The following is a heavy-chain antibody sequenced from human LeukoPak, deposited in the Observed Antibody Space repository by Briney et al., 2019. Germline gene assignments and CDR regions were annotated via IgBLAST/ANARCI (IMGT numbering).Heavy chain of an antibody. V-gene: IGHV3-74*01. J-gene: IGHJ5*02. Sequence: GGSLRLSCAASGFTFSRYWMHWVRQAPGKGLVWVSQINSGGTIANYADSVKGRFTISRDNAKNTLYLQMNSLRAEDTAVYYCLPAFWSAYYSWGQGTLVTVSS. CDR2: INSGGTIA. CDR3: LPAFWSAYYS. CDR1: GFTFSRYW. D-gene: IGHD3-3*01.